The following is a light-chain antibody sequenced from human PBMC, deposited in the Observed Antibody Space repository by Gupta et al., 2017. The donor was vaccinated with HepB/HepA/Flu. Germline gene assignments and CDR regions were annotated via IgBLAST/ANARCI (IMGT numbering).Light chain of an antibody. CDR3: NVWDSSSAHRV. CDR2: YDS. J-gene: IGLJ2*01. CDR1: NIGRKS. Sequence: SYVLTQPPSVSVAPGKTARITCGGNNIGRKSGHWYQQKPGQDPCLVMVYDSEPPYGISDRCFCYTPGNKATRQTRSVEAGEEDGDYCNVWDSSSAHRVFGGGTKLTVL. V-gene: IGLV3-21*04.